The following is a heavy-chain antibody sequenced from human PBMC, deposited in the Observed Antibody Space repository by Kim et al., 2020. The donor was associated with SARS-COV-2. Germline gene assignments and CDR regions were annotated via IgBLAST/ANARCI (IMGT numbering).Heavy chain of an antibody. D-gene: IGHD3-10*01. CDR2: ISGSGGST. CDR1: GFTFSSYA. J-gene: IGHJ2*01. V-gene: IGHV3-23*01. Sequence: GGSLRLSCAASGFTFSSYAMSWVRQAPGKGLEWVSAISGSGGSTYYADSVKGRFTISRDNSKNTLYLQMNSLRAEDTAVYYCAKVPNTITMVRGVHWYFDLWGRGTLVTVSS. CDR3: AKVPNTITMVRGVHWYFDL.